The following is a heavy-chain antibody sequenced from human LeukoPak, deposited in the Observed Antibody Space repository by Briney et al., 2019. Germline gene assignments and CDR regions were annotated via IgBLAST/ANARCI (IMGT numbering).Heavy chain of an antibody. J-gene: IGHJ4*02. CDR1: GFTLSSYW. V-gene: IGHV3-74*01. CDR3: ARVMYYYDSSGYGDY. Sequence: QSGGSLRLSCAASGFTLSSYWMHWVRQAPGKGLVWVSRINSDGSSTSYADSVKGRFTISRDNAKNTLYLQMNSLRAEDTAVYYCARVMYYYDSSGYGDYWGQGTLVTVSS. D-gene: IGHD3-22*01. CDR2: INSDGSST.